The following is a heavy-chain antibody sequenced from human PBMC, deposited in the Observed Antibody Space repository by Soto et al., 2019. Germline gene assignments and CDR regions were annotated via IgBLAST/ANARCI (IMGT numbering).Heavy chain of an antibody. CDR2: FYYSGST. CDR3: ARQVVDGTMAGTGSFDY. D-gene: IGHD3-10*01. V-gene: IGHV4-39*01. J-gene: IGHJ4*02. Sequence: NPSETLSLTCTVSGGSISSSSYYWGWIRQPPGKGLEWIGSFYYSGSTYYNSSLKSRVTISVDTSENQISLKLSAVTAADTAVYYCARQVVDGTMAGTGSFDYWGQGTLVTVSS. CDR1: GGSISSSSYY.